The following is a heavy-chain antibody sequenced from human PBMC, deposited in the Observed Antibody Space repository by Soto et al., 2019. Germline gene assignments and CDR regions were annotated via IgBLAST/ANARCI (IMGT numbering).Heavy chain of an antibody. CDR1: GFTFSSYA. J-gene: IGHJ4*02. Sequence: EVQLLESGGGLVQPGGSLRLSCAASGFTFSSYAMNWVRQAPGKGLEWVSVISGSGGSTYYADSVKGRFTISRDNSKNTLYLQMKSLGAEDTAVYYCAKRASGSYFDYWGQGTLVNVSS. CDR3: AKRASGSYFDY. CDR2: ISGSGGST. V-gene: IGHV3-23*01. D-gene: IGHD3-10*01.